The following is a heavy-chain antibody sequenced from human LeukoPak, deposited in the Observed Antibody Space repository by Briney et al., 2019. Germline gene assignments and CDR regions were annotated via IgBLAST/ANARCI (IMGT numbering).Heavy chain of an antibody. CDR3: TTVPASMIVGGQEWPYYFDY. CDR1: GFTFSSYA. D-gene: IGHD3-22*01. Sequence: GGSLRLSCAASGFTFSSYAMSWVRQAPGKGLEWVSAISGSGGSTDYAAPVKGRFTISRDDSKNTLYLQMNSLKTEDTAVYYCTTVPASMIVGGQEWPYYFDYWGQGTLVTVSS. V-gene: IGHV3-23*01. CDR2: ISGSGGST. J-gene: IGHJ4*02.